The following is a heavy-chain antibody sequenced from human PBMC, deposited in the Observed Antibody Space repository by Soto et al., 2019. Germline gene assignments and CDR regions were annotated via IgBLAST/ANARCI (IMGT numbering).Heavy chain of an antibody. D-gene: IGHD4-17*01. CDR3: ARSVSGDYVDDAFDI. CDR1: GSSFTSYW. CDR2: IYPGDSDT. V-gene: IGHV5-51*01. J-gene: IGHJ3*02. Sequence: GESLKISCKGSGSSFTSYWIGWVRQMPGKGLEWMGIIYPGDSDTRYSPSFQGQVTISADKSISTAYLQWSSLKASDTAMYYCARSVSGDYVDDAFDIWGQGTMVTVSS.